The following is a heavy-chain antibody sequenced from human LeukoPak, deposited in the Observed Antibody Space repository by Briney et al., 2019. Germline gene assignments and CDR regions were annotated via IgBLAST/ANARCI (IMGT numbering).Heavy chain of an antibody. J-gene: IGHJ6*02. CDR3: ARDRCSGGSCPVDYYGMDV. CDR2: ISGSGGST. V-gene: IGHV3-23*01. CDR1: GFTFSSYA. Sequence: GGSLRLSCAASGFTFSSYAMSWVRQAPGKGLEWVSAISGSGGSTYYADSVKGRFTISRDNSKNTLYLQMNSLRAEDTAVYYCARDRCSGGSCPVDYYGMDVWGQGTTVTVSS. D-gene: IGHD2-15*01.